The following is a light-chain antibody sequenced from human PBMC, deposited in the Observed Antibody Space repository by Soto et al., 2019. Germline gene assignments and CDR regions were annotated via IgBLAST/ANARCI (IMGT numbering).Light chain of an antibody. J-gene: IGKJ2*01. CDR1: QSVRSSH. CDR2: GSS. V-gene: IGKV3-20*01. Sequence: EIVLTQSPGTLSLSPGDRATLSCRTSQSVRSSHLAWYRLKPGQAPRLLIYGSSSRATGIPDRFSGSGSGTDFTLTISRLEPEDFAVYYCRHYGRSPMYIFGQGTKLEIK. CDR3: RHYGRSPMYI.